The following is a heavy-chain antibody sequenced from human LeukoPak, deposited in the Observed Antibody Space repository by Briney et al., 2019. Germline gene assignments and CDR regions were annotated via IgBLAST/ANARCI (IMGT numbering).Heavy chain of an antibody. Sequence: SETLSLTCTVSGDSISSSSYYWGWIRQPPGKGLEWIGSIYYSGSTYYNPSLKSRVTISVDTSKNQFSLKLTSVTAADTAVYYCVRDVRDYYNIRGFDYWGQGTLVTVSS. V-gene: IGHV4-39*07. CDR1: GDSISSSSYY. J-gene: IGHJ4*02. D-gene: IGHD3-22*01. CDR2: IYYSGST. CDR3: VRDVRDYYNIRGFDY.